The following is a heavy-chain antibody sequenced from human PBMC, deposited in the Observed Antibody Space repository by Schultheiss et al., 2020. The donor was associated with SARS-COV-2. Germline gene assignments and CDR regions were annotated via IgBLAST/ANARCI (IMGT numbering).Heavy chain of an antibody. Sequence: GESMKISCEASGFTFTSYSMIWVRQAPGKGLEWVSFIRSSSSYTYYADSVKGRFTISRDNAKNSLYLLMNSLTAEDTAVYYCARYEQQLGYIDYWGQGTLVTVSS. D-gene: IGHD6-13*01. CDR2: IRSSSSYT. V-gene: IGHV3-21*01. CDR1: GFTFTSYS. CDR3: ARYEQQLGYIDY. J-gene: IGHJ4*02.